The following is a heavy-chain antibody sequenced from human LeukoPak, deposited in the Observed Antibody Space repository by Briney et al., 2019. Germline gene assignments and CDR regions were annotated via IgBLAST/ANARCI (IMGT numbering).Heavy chain of an antibody. J-gene: IGHJ6*02. D-gene: IGHD3-10*01. Sequence: SETLSLTCTVSGGSISSNTYYWGWIRQPPGKGLEWIGTIYYSGSTYHNPSLRSRVTMSVDTSKNQFSLRLSSVTAADTAVYYCARHRYNSGAYYHNYYGVDVWGQGTTVTVSS. CDR2: IYYSGST. CDR1: GGSISSNTYY. V-gene: IGHV4-39*01. CDR3: ARHRYNSGAYYHNYYGVDV.